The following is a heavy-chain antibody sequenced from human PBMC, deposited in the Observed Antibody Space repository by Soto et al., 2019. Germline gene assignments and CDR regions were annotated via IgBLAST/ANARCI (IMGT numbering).Heavy chain of an antibody. CDR1: GDTHTIYF. V-gene: IGHV1-2*02. J-gene: IGHJ4*02. D-gene: IGHD1-26*01. Sequence: QVQLVQSGAGVKQPGASVRVSCKASGDTHTIYFIHWLRQAPGQGLEWMGWINSVSGGANYAPRFQGRVAMTRDRSSATAFMELSRLRSDNTAVYYCARGGSYYAHWGQGTLVTVSS. CDR2: INSVSGGA. CDR3: ARGGSYYAH.